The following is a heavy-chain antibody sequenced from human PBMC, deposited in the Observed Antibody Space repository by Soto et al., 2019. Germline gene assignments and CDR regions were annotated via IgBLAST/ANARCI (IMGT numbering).Heavy chain of an antibody. CDR2: IIPIFGTA. J-gene: IGHJ5*02. CDR3: ARDTKYYDSSAENWFDP. D-gene: IGHD3-22*01. Sequence: SVKVSCKASGGTFSSYAISWVRQAPGQGLEWMGGIIPIFGTANYAQKFQGRVTITADESTSTAYMELSSLRSEDTAVYYCARDTKYYDSSAENWFDPWGQGTLVTV. V-gene: IGHV1-69*13. CDR1: GGTFSSYA.